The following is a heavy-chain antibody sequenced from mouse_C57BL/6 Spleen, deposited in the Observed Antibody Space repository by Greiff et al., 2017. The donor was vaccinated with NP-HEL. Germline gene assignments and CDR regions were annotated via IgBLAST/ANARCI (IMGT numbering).Heavy chain of an antibody. J-gene: IGHJ3*01. D-gene: IGHD2-4*01. CDR2: IHPNSGST. CDR3: AIYDYDGPWFAY. CDR1: GYTFTSYW. V-gene: IGHV1-64*01. Sequence: VQLQQPGAELVKPGASVKLSCKASGYTFTSYWMHWVKQRPGQGLEWIGMIHPNSGSTNYNEKFKSKATLTVDKSSSTAYMQLSSLTSEDSAVYYCAIYDYDGPWFAYWGQGTLVTVSA.